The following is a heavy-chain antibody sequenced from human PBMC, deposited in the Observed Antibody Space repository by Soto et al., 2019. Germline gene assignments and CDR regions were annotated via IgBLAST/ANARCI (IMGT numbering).Heavy chain of an antibody. D-gene: IGHD1-26*01. CDR2: IKQDGSEK. Sequence: GGSLRLCCAASGFTFSNYWMSWVRQAPGKGLEWVANIKQDGSEKYYVDSVKGRFTISRDNAKNSLYLQMNSLRAEDTAVYYCARDRAVGALAYWGQGTLVTVSS. V-gene: IGHV3-7*05. CDR3: ARDRAVGALAY. CDR1: GFTFSNYW. J-gene: IGHJ4*02.